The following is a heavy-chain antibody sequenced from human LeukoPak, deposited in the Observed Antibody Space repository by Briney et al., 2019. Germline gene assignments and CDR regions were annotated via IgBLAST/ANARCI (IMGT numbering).Heavy chain of an antibody. V-gene: IGHV4-39*07. CDR3: ARGSCSGGTSAFDI. Sequence: SETLSLTCTVSGGSISSSSYYWGWIRQPPGKGLEWIGSIYYTGSTYYNPSLKSRVTISADTSKNQFSLKLSSVTAADTAVYYCARGSCSGGTSAFDIWGQGTLVTLSS. CDR1: GGSISSSSYY. D-gene: IGHD2-15*01. CDR2: IYYTGST. J-gene: IGHJ3*02.